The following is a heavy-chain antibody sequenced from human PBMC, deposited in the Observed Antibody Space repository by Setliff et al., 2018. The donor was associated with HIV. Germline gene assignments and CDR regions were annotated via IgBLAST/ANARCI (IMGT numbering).Heavy chain of an antibody. D-gene: IGHD3-10*01. Sequence: ASVKVSCKTSGYSFIRNGISWVRQAPGQGLEWMGWISAYNGNTNYAQKLQGRVTMTTDTSTNTAYMELKSLRSDDAAVYYCARDGGYYYYMDVWGKGTTVTVSS. CDR3: ARDGGYYYYMDV. CDR1: GYSFIRNG. V-gene: IGHV1-18*01. CDR2: ISAYNGNT. J-gene: IGHJ6*03.